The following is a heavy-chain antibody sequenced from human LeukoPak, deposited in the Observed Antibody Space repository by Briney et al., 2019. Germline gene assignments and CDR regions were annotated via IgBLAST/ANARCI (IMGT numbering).Heavy chain of an antibody. D-gene: IGHD3-22*01. CDR1: GFIFNNYG. CDR2: ISNDGGGT. J-gene: IGHJ4*02. Sequence: GGSLRLSCAASGFIFNNYGLIWVRQAPGKGLEWVSAISNDGGGTNYADFVKGRFTISRDNSKNTLFLQMNSLRAEDTALYYCAKGSSGYFVDHWGQGTLVTVSS. CDR3: AKGSSGYFVDH. V-gene: IGHV3-23*01.